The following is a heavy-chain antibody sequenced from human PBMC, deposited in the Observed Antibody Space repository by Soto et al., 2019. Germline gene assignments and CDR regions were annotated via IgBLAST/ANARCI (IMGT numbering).Heavy chain of an antibody. CDR1: GYNFTNYG. D-gene: IGHD7-27*01. V-gene: IGHV1-18*04. J-gene: IGHJ6*02. CDR3: ARGLGNNGLDV. Sequence: QVQLLQSVAEVKKPGASVKVSCKASGYNFTNYGITWVRQSPGQGLEWLGGISTYNGNTDYAQNLQDRFTMTTETSTSTAYLEVRSLTSDDTAVYFCARGLGNNGLDVWGQGTTVTFSS. CDR2: ISTYNGNT.